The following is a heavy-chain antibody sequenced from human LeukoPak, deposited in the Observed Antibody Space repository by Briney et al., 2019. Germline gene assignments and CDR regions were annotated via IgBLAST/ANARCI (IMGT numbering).Heavy chain of an antibody. D-gene: IGHD5-12*01. Sequence: PGGSLRLSCAASTLTSGNYWMNGLRQVPGKGLEWVAHIKHDGGEKYYVDSVKGRFTISRDNAKNSLYLQMYGLRTEDTFVYYCGRRGYGYVYIDYWGQGTLVTVSS. CDR1: TLTSGNYW. CDR2: IKHDGGEK. V-gene: IGHV3-7*01. CDR3: GRRGYGYVYIDY. J-gene: IGHJ4*02.